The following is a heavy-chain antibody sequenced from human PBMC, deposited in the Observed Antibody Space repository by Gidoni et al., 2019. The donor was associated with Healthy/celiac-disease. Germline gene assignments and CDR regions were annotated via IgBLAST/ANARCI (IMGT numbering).Heavy chain of an antibody. D-gene: IGHD3-22*01. Sequence: QVQLQESGPGLVKPSETLSLTCPVSGASISSYYWSWIRQPPGKGLEWIGYIYYSGSTNYNPSLKSRVAISVDTSKNQFSLKLSSVTAADTAVYYCAREGGITMIVPGAFDIWGQGTMVTVSS. CDR1: GASISSYY. J-gene: IGHJ3*02. CDR3: AREGGITMIVPGAFDI. CDR2: IYYSGST. V-gene: IGHV4-59*01.